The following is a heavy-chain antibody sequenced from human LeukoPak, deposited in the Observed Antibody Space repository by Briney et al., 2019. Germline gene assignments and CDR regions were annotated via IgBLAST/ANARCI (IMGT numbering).Heavy chain of an antibody. Sequence: GGSLRLSCAASGFTFSSYGMHWVRQAPGKGLEWVAVIWYGGSNKYYADSVKGRFTISRDNSKNTLYLQMNSLRAEDTAVYYCARAIAMFRGVNYFDYWGQGILVTVSS. CDR1: GFTFSSYG. CDR2: IWYGGSNK. CDR3: ARAIAMFRGVNYFDY. J-gene: IGHJ4*02. V-gene: IGHV3-33*08. D-gene: IGHD3-10*01.